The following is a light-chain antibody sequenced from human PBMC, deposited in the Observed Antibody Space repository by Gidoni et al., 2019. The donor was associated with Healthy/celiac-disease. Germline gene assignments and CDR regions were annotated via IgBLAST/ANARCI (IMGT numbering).Light chain of an antibody. Sequence: EIVLTQSPGTLSLSPVERATLSCRASQSVSSSYLAWYQQKPGQAPRLLIDGASSRATGIPDRFSGSGSGTDFTLTISRLEPEDFAVYYCQQYGSSPFTFGGGTKVEIK. J-gene: IGKJ4*01. CDR3: QQYGSSPFT. CDR1: QSVSSSY. V-gene: IGKV3-20*01. CDR2: GAS.